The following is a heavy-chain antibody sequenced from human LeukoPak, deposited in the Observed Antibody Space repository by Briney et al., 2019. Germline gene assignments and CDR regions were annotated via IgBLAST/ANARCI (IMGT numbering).Heavy chain of an antibody. D-gene: IGHD6-13*01. V-gene: IGHV3-30-3*01. CDR1: GFTFSSYA. CDR3: ARWGYSSSWYGGNWFGP. Sequence: QPGGSLRLSCAASGFTFSSYAMHWVRQAPGKGLEWVAVISYDGSNKYYADSVKGRFTISRDNSKNTLYLQMNSLRAEDTAVYYCARWGYSSSWYGGNWFGPWGQGTLVTVSS. J-gene: IGHJ5*02. CDR2: ISYDGSNK.